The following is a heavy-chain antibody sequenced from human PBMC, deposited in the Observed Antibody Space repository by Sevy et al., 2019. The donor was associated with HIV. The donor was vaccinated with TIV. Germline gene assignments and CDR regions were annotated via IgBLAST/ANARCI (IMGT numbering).Heavy chain of an antibody. V-gene: IGHV3-74*01. J-gene: IGHJ4*02. CDR1: RLTLSSYW. Sequence: GGSLRLSCTAPRLTLSSYWMHWVRQAPGKGLVWVSGVNSDGSVTNYADSVKGRFTISRDDAKNTLSLQMNSRRVEDTAVYHFVDSNSWEDNWGQGTLVTVSS. CDR2: VNSDGSVT. CDR3: VDSNSWEDN. D-gene: IGHD2-2*01.